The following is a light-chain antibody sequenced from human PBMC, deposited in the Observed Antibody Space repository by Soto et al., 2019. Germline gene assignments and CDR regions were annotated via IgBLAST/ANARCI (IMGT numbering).Light chain of an antibody. CDR1: QSVSRN. J-gene: IGKJ2*01. CDR2: GVS. V-gene: IGKV3-15*01. CDR3: QQYNNWPYT. Sequence: EILMTQSPATLAVSPGERVALPCRASQSVSRNLAWYQQKSGQAPRLLIYGVSSRAPDTPARFSGSGSGTEFTLTISSLQSEDFAVYYFQQYNNWPYTFGLGTKLEMK.